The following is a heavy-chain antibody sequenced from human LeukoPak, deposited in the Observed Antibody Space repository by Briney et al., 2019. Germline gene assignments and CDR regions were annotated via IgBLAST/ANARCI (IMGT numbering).Heavy chain of an antibody. J-gene: IGHJ4*02. V-gene: IGHV4-39*01. Sequence: GGSXSSXXXYWGGIRQPPXXXLEWIGSIYYSGSTYYNPSLKSRVTISVDTSKNQFSLKLSSVTAADTAVYYCARSPLAYFDYWGQGTLVTVSS. CDR3: ARSPLAYFDY. CDR2: IYYSGST. CDR1: GGSXSSXXXY.